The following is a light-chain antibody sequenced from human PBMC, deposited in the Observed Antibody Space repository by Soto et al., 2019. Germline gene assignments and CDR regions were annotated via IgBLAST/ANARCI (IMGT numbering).Light chain of an antibody. V-gene: IGKV1-39*01. CDR3: QQGYTTPRT. J-gene: IGKJ1*01. CDR2: AAS. Sequence: DIQMTQSPSSLSASVRDRVTITCRASQSISSDLNWYQQKPGKAPKLLIFAASSLQSGVPSRFSGSGSGTHFTLTVSSLQPEDFATYYCQQGYTTPRTFGQGTKVEIK. CDR1: QSISSD.